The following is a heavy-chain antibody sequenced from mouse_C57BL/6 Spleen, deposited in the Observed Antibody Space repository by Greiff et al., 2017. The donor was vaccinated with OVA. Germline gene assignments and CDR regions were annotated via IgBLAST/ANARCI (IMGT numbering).Heavy chain of an antibody. CDR1: GFTFSDYG. CDR2: ISSGSSTI. V-gene: IGHV5-17*01. J-gene: IGHJ2*01. CDR3: ARLYSNYLEGYFDY. D-gene: IGHD2-5*01. Sequence: EVKLMESGGGLVKPGGSLKLSCAASGFTFSDYGMHWVRQAPEKGLEWVAYISSGSSTIYYADTVKGRFTISRDNAKNTLFLQMTSLRSEDTAMYYCARLYSNYLEGYFDYWGQGTTLTVSS.